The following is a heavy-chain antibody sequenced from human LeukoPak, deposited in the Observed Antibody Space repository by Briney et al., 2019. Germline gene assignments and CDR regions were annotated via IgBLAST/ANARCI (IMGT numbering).Heavy chain of an antibody. CDR1: GGTFSSYA. CDR2: IIPIFGTA. D-gene: IGHD5-18*01. J-gene: IGHJ4*02. V-gene: IGHV1-69*13. CDR3: ARALRGYSYGYLDY. Sequence: SVKVSCKASGGTFSSYAISWVRQAPGQGLEWMGGIIPIFGTASYAQKFQGRVTITADESTSTAYMELSSLRSEDTAVYYCARALRGYSYGYLDYWGQGTLVTVSS.